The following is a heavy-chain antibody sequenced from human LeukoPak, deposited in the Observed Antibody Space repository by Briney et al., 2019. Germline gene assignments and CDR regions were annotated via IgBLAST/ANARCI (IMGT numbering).Heavy chain of an antibody. V-gene: IGHV3-33*08. CDR3: ARGRSGSYPPGIY. J-gene: IGHJ4*02. D-gene: IGHD1-26*01. CDR2: MWDDKSNK. CDR1: GFTFSSYD. Sequence: PGGSLRLSCAAPGFTFSSYDMHWVRQAPGKGLEWVAVMWDDKSNKYYADSVKGRFTISRDSSKNTLYLQMNNLGAEDTAMYYCARGRSGSYPPGIYWGQGTLVTVSS.